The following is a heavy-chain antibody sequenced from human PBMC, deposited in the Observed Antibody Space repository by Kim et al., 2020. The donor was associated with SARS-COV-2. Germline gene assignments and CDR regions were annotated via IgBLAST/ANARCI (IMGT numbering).Heavy chain of an antibody. CDR3: LAVDTLSRRWFDP. CDR1: GFNFNDHY. J-gene: IGHJ5*02. V-gene: IGHV3-72*01. D-gene: IGHD5-18*01. CDR2: SKNKANSYTT. Sequence: GSLRLSCAASGFNFNDHYMDWVRQAPGKGLEWVGRSKNKANSYTTEYAASVRGRFTISRDDSKNSLHLQMNSLKTEDTAVYYCLAVDTLSRRWFDPRGQGTLVTVSS.